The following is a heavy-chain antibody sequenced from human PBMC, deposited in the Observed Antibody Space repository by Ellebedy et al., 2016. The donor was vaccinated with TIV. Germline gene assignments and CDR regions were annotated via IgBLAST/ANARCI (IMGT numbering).Heavy chain of an antibody. CDR2: ISTYNGNT. V-gene: IGHV1-18*01. J-gene: IGHJ4*02. CDR1: GYTFTSYG. CDR3: ARDRDYAQDY. Sequence: ASSVKVSCKASGYTFTSYGISWVRQAPGQGLEWMGWISTYNGNTNYAQKLQGRVTMTTDTSTSTAYMELRSLKSDDTAVYYCARDRDYAQDYWGQGTLVTVSS. D-gene: IGHD4-17*01.